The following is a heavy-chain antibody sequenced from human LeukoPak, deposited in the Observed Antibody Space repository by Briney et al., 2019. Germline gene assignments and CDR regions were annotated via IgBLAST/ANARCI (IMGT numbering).Heavy chain of an antibody. D-gene: IGHD3-9*01. V-gene: IGHV4-39*07. CDR2: IYYSGST. J-gene: IGHJ4*02. CDR3: ARVVRYFDWGCFDY. CDR1: GGSISSSSYY. Sequence: SETLSLTCTVSGGSISSSSYYWGWIRQPPGKGLEWIGSIYYSGSTYYNPSLKSRVTISVDTSKNQFSLKLSSVTAADTAVYYCARVVRYFDWGCFDYWGQGTLVTVSS.